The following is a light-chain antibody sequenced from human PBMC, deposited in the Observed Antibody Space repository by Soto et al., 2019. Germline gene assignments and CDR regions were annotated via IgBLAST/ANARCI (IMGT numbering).Light chain of an antibody. J-gene: IGLJ1*01. V-gene: IGLV2-14*01. CDR1: SSDVGGYNY. CDR2: DVS. Sequence: QSALTQPASVSGSPGQSITISCTGTSSDVGGYNYVSWYQQHPGKAPKLMIYDVSNRRSGVSNRFSGSKSGNTASLTISGLQAEDEADYYCSSYTSSSTLGYVFGTGTKVTV. CDR3: SSYTSSSTLGYV.